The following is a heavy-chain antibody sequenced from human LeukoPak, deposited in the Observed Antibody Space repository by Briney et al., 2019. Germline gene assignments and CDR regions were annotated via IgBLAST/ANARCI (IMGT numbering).Heavy chain of an antibody. V-gene: IGHV3-30*04. J-gene: IGHJ3*02. D-gene: IGHD1-26*01. CDR2: ISYDGSNK. CDR1: GFTFSSYA. CDR3: ATITQKVGAKNAFDI. Sequence: GGSLRLSCAASGFTFSSYAMHWGRQAPGKGLEWVAVISYDGSNKYYADSVKGRFTISRDNSKNTLYLQMNSLRAEDTAVYYCATITQKVGAKNAFDIWGQGTMVTVSS.